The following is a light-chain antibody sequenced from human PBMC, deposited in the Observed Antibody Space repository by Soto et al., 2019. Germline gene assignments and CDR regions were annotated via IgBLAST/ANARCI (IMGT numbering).Light chain of an antibody. CDR1: SSDVGGYDY. Sequence: QSVVTQPASVSGSPGQSITISCTGTSSDVGGYDYVSWYQQYPGKAPRLIIYEVSSRPSGVSNRFSGSKSGNTASLTISGLRAEDEGDYFCRSFTGTSALILFGGGTKLTVL. CDR2: EVS. CDR3: RSFTGTSALIL. V-gene: IGLV2-14*01. J-gene: IGLJ2*01.